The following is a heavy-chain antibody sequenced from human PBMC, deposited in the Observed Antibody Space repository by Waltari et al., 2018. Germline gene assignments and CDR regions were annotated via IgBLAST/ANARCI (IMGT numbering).Heavy chain of an antibody. CDR3: ARGRDCSGGSCYLDH. CDR2: ISTSGTVM. J-gene: IGHJ4*02. Sequence: EVQVVEPGGGMVQPGGSLRLSCVTSGFIFRNYELNWVRQAPGKGLEWVSYISTSGTVMYYAESVEGRFTISRDNPKNSLYLQMNSLRAEDTAVYFCARGRDCSGGSCYLDHGGQGTLVTVSS. D-gene: IGHD2-15*01. V-gene: IGHV3-48*03. CDR1: GFIFRNYE.